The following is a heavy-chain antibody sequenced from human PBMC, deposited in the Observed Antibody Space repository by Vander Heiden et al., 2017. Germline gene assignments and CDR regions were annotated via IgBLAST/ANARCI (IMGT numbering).Heavy chain of an antibody. CDR3: ASLKGWSGEGVADY. V-gene: IGHV3-53*01. Sequence: EVQLVESGGDWIQPGGSLRLSCEASGFTVSSKYMYWVSQAPGKGLELVSVIYRGGGTYYPDSVKGRFTVSRDNSKNTLYLQMNSLRAEDTAVYYCASLKGWSGEGVADYWGQGALVTVSS. D-gene: IGHD3-10*01. J-gene: IGHJ4*02. CDR1: GFTVSSKY. CDR2: IYRGGGT.